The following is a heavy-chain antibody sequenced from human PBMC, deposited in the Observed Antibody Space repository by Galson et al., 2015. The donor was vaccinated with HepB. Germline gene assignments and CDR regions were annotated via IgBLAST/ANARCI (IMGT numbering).Heavy chain of an antibody. CDR2: FDPEDGET. J-gene: IGHJ6*03. V-gene: IGHV1-24*01. CDR1: GYTLTELS. CDR3: ATIDCSSTSCYKGGAGYYYMDV. D-gene: IGHD2-2*02. Sequence: SVKVSCKVSGYTLTELSMHWVRQAPGKGLEWMGGFDPEDGETIYAQKFQGRVTMTEDTSTDTAYMELSSLRSEDTAVYYCATIDCSSTSCYKGGAGYYYMDVWGKGTTVTVSS.